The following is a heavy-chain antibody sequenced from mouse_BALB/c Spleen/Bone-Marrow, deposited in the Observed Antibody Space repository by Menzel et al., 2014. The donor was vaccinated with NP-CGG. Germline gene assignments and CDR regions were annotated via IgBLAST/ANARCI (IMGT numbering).Heavy chain of an antibody. CDR1: GFSLTSYG. V-gene: IGHV2-9*02. CDR2: IWAGGST. CDR3: AREYYGNGYAMDY. J-gene: IGHJ4*01. Sequence: VQLQQSGPGLVAPSQSLSITCTVSGFSLTSYGVHWVRQPPGKGQERLGVIWAGGSTNYNSALMSRLSISKDNSKSQVFLKMNSLQTDDTAMYYCAREYYGNGYAMDYWGQGTSVTVSS. D-gene: IGHD2-1*01.